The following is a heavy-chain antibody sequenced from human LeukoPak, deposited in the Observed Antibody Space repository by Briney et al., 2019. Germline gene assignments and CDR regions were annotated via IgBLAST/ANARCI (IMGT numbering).Heavy chain of an antibody. J-gene: IGHJ3*02. Sequence: ASVKVSCKASGYTFTGYYMHWVRQAPGQGLEWMGRINPNSGGTNYAQKFQGRVTMTRDTSISTAYMELSRLRSDDTAVYYCARVLRDDSSGYYYSPRGNAFDIWGQGTMATVSS. CDR2: INPNSGGT. V-gene: IGHV1-2*06. D-gene: IGHD3-22*01. CDR1: GYTFTGYY. CDR3: ARVLRDDSSGYYYSPRGNAFDI.